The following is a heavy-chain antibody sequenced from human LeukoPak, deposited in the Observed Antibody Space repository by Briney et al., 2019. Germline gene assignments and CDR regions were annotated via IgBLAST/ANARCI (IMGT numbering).Heavy chain of an antibody. V-gene: IGHV1-18*01. CDR1: GYTFTSYG. CDR3: ARVFTYYDILTGYDSWFDP. CDR2: ISAYNGNT. Sequence: ASVKVSCKASGYTFTSYGISWVRQAPGQGLEWMGWISAYNGNTNYAQKLQGRVTMTTYTSTSTAYMELRSLRSDDTAVYYCARVFTYYDILTGYDSWFDPWGQGTLVTVSS. J-gene: IGHJ5*02. D-gene: IGHD3-9*01.